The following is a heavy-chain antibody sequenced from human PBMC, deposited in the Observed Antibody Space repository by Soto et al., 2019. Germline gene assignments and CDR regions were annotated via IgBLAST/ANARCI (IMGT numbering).Heavy chain of an antibody. CDR1: GFTFSSYG. Sequence: PGGSLRLSCSASGFTFSSYGMSWVRQAPGKGLEWVSVISDGGGSTFYADSVKGRFTISRDNAKNSVFLQMNSLRDEDTAVYYCARSVEGHFDYWGQGTVVTVSS. D-gene: IGHD6-19*01. CDR3: ARSVEGHFDY. V-gene: IGHV3-23*01. J-gene: IGHJ4*02. CDR2: ISDGGGST.